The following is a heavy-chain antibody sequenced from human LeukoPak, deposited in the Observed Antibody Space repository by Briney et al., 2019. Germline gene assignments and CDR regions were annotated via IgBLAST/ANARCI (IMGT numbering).Heavy chain of an antibody. CDR3: ARDSKVAVEMATINFIY. Sequence: ASVKVSCKASGYTFTSYYMHWVRQAPGQGLEWMGIINPSGGSTSYAQRFQGRVTMTRDTSTSTVYMELSSLRSEDTAVYYCARDSKVAVEMATINFIYWGQGTLVTVSS. CDR1: GYTFTSYY. J-gene: IGHJ4*02. V-gene: IGHV1-46*01. D-gene: IGHD5-24*01. CDR2: INPSGGST.